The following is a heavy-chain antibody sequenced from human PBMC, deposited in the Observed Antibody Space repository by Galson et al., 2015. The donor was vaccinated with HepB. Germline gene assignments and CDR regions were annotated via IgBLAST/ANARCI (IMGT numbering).Heavy chain of an antibody. D-gene: IGHD3-22*01. V-gene: IGHV3-48*01. CDR2: IRSSGSAM. J-gene: IGHJ4*02. CDR3: AKAGSSGSYFDH. Sequence: SLRLSCAASGFTFSSYSMNWVRQAPGKGLEWVSYIRSSGSAMYYADSVKGRFTISRDNPKNSPYLQMNSLRAEDTAVYYCAKAGSSGSYFDHWGQGTLVTVSS. CDR1: GFTFSSYS.